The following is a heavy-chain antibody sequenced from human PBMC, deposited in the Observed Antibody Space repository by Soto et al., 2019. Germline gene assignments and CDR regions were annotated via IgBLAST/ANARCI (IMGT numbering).Heavy chain of an antibody. CDR2: IYYSGST. Sequence: NPSETLSLTCTVSGGSISTYYWSWIRQPPGKGLEWIGYIYYSGSTNNNPSLKSRVTISVDMSKNQFSLKLSSVTAADTAVYYCARHRQYSYDSSGSLSWFDPWGQGTLVTVSS. CDR3: ARHRQYSYDSSGSLSWFDP. CDR1: GGSISTYY. J-gene: IGHJ5*02. D-gene: IGHD3-22*01. V-gene: IGHV4-59*08.